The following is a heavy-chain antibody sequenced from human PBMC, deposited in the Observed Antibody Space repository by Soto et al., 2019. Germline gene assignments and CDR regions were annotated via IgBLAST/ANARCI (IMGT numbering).Heavy chain of an antibody. J-gene: IGHJ6*02. CDR3: ARGSNSRGSSWSRESDYYYYGMDV. CDR1: GYTFTSYD. V-gene: IGHV1-46*01. D-gene: IGHD6-13*01. CDR2: INASGGST. Sequence: QVQLVQSGAEVKKPGASVKVSCKASGYTFTSYDMHWVRQAPGQGLEWMGIINASGGSTSYAQKFLDRVTMTRETSKSTVYVELSSLRYEDTAVYYCARGSNSRGSSWSRESDYYYYGMDVWGQGTTVTVSS.